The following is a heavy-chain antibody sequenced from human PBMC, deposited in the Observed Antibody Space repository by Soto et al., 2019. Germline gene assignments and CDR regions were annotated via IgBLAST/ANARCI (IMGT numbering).Heavy chain of an antibody. CDR2: IYYSGST. CDR3: ARDSVFYDSTGDFDY. D-gene: IGHD3-22*01. V-gene: IGHV4-61*01. J-gene: IGHJ4*02. Sequence: PSETLSLTCTVSGGSVSSGSYYWSWIRQPPGKGLEWIGYIYYSGSTNYNPSLKSRVTISVDTSKNQFSLKLSSVTAADTAVYYCARDSVFYDSTGDFDYWGQGTVVTVSS. CDR1: GGSVSSGSYY.